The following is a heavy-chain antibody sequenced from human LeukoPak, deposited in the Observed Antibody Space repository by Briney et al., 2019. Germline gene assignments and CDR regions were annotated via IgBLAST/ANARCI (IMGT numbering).Heavy chain of an antibody. CDR2: MYYSGSI. D-gene: IGHD3-22*01. Sequence: SETLSLTCTVSGYSISSSYYWGWIRQPPGKGLEWIASMYYSGSINYNPSLKSRVTISVDTSKNQFSLKLSSVTAADTAVYYCVSTMIVVAKYWGQGTLVTVSS. CDR3: VSTMIVVAKY. CDR1: GYSISSSYY. V-gene: IGHV4-38-2*02. J-gene: IGHJ4*02.